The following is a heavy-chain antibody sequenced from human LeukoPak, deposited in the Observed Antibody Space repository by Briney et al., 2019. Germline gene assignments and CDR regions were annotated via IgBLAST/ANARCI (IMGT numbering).Heavy chain of an antibody. Sequence: GGSLRLSCAASGFTFSSYGMSWVRQAPGKGLEWVSDISGSGGSTYYADSVKGRFTISRDNSKNTLYLQMNSMRAEDTAVYYCAKDLSMVRGAPTDYWGQGTLVTVSS. CDR1: GFTFSSYG. CDR3: AKDLSMVRGAPTDY. D-gene: IGHD3-10*01. CDR2: ISGSGGST. V-gene: IGHV3-23*01. J-gene: IGHJ4*02.